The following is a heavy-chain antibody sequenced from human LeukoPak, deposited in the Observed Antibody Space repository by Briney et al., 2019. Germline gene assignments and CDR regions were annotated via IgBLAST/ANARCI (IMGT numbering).Heavy chain of an antibody. CDR3: AREGRTTVGFDY. CDR1: GGSISSYY. D-gene: IGHD4-11*01. Sequence: SETLSLTCTVSGGSISSYYWSWIRQSPGKGLEWIGYIYYSGSTNYNPSLKGRVTISVDTSKNQFSLKLSSVTAADTAVYYCAREGRTTVGFDYWGQGTLVTVSS. V-gene: IGHV4-59*01. CDR2: IYYSGST. J-gene: IGHJ4*02.